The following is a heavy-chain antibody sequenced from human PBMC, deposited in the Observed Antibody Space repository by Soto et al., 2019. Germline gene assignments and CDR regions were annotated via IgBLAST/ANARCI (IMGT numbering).Heavy chain of an antibody. Sequence: GGSLRLSCAASGFIFSTYGMNWVRQAPGRGLEWVSAISGSGDSTYYADSVKGRFTISRDNSKNTLYLQMNSLRAEDTAVYYCAKGNILDSSSDYWGQGTLVT. CDR2: ISGSGDST. CDR1: GFIFSTYG. J-gene: IGHJ4*02. V-gene: IGHV3-23*01. D-gene: IGHD6-6*01. CDR3: AKGNILDSSSDY.